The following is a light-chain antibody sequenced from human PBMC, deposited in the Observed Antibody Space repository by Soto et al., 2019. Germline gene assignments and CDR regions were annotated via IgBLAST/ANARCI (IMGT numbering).Light chain of an antibody. J-gene: IGLJ1*01. CDR1: SSDIGGYNY. V-gene: IGLV2-8*01. CDR2: EVS. CDR3: SSYAGSNIFV. Sequence: QSVLTQPPSASGSPGQSVTISCTGTSSDIGGYNYVSWYQQYPGKAPKLMIYEVSKRPSGVPDRFSGSKSGNTASLTVSGLQAEDEADYYCSSYAGSNIFVFGTGTKLTVL.